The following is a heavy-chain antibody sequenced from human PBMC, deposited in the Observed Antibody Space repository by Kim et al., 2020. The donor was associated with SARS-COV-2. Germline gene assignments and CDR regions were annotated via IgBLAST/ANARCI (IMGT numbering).Heavy chain of an antibody. D-gene: IGHD3-3*01. CDR2: ISYDGSNK. J-gene: IGHJ6*01. Sequence: GGSLSLSCAASGFTFSSYGMHWVRQAPGKGLEWVAVISYDGSNKYYADSVKGRFTISRDNSKNTLYLQMNSLRAEDTAVYYCAKGDYDFWSGYSFYYYYG. V-gene: IGHV3-30*18. CDR1: GFTFSSYG. CDR3: AKGDYDFWSGYSFYYYYG.